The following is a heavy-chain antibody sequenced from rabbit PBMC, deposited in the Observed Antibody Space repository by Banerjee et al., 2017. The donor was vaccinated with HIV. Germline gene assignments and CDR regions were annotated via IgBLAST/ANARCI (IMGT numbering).Heavy chain of an antibody. Sequence: QEHLEESGGDLVKPEGSLTLTCTASGFSFSNNYWLCWVRQAPGKGLEWIGCINTGRGSAYYASWVNGRFTISRSTSVNTVDLKMTSLTAADTATYFCARDVVAGDGYALWGPGTLVTVS. CDR1: GFSFSNNYW. D-gene: IGHD6-1*01. V-gene: IGHV1S43*01. CDR2: INTGRGSA. J-gene: IGHJ6*01. CDR3: ARDVVAGDGYAL.